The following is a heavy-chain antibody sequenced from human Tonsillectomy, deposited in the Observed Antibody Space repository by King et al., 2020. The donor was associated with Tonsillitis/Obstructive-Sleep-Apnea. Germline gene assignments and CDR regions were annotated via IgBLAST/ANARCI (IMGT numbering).Heavy chain of an antibody. Sequence: TLKESGPTLVKPTQTLTLTCTFSGFSLSTSGVAVGWIRQPPGKALEWLALIYWDDDKRYSPSLKSRLTITKDTSKNQMVLKMANVDPVETATYYCAHSRAAGGISYFDYWGQGTLVTVSS. CDR2: IYWDDDK. CDR3: AHSRAAGGISYFDY. D-gene: IGHD6-13*01. J-gene: IGHJ4*02. CDR1: GFSLSTSGVA. V-gene: IGHV2-5*02.